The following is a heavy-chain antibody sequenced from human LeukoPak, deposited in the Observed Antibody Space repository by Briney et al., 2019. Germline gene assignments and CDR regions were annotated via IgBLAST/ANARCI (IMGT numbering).Heavy chain of an antibody. D-gene: IGHD2-15*01. CDR2: INGDGTTT. V-gene: IGHV3-74*01. Sequence: GGSLRLSCSASGFTFSDYFMHWVRQAPGEGLVWVSRINGDGTTTIYADSVKCRFTISRDNAKNTLYLQMNSLRAEDTAIYYCARRVDATRWFDPWGQGTLVTVSS. J-gene: IGHJ5*02. CDR1: GFTFSDYF. CDR3: ARRVDATRWFDP.